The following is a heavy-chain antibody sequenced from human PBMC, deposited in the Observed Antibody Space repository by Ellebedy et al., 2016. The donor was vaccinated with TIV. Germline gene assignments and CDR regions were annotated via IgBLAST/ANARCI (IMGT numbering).Heavy chain of an antibody. CDR3: AKAGRELLRHDAFDI. D-gene: IGHD1-26*01. CDR2: ISYDGSNK. CDR1: GFTFSSYG. Sequence: LSLTCAASGFTFSSYGMHWVRQAPGKGLEWVAVISYDGSNKYYADSVKGRFTISRDNSKNTLYLQMNSLRAEDTAVYYCAKAGRELLRHDAFDIWGQGTMVTVSS. V-gene: IGHV3-30*18. J-gene: IGHJ3*02.